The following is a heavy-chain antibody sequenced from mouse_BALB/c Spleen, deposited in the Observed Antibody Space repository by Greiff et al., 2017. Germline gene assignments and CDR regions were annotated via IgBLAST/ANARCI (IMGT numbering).Heavy chain of an antibody. CDR2: IDPENGDT. CDR1: GFNIKDYY. V-gene: IGHV14-4*02. CDR3: NANYYGNRDYFDY. J-gene: IGHJ2*01. D-gene: IGHD1-1*01. Sequence: EVQLQQSGAELVRSGASVKLSCTASGFNIKDYYMHWVKQRPEQGLEWIGWIDPENGDTEYAPKFQGKATMTADTSSNTAYLQLSSLTSEDTAVYYCNANYYGNRDYFDYWGQGTTLTVSS.